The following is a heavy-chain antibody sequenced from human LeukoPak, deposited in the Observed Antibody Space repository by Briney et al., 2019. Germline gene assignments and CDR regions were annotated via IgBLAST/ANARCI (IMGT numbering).Heavy chain of an antibody. J-gene: IGHJ4*02. V-gene: IGHV3-23*01. CDR2: ISGSGGPT. D-gene: IGHD4-17*01. Sequence: GGSLRLSCAASGFSFNSFAMKWVRQAPGKGLEWVSGISGSGGPTYYADAVKGRFTISRDNSRNTLYLQMNSLRAEDTAVYYCAKSASTVTRHFDFWGQGTLVTVSS. CDR1: GFSFNSFA. CDR3: AKSASTVTRHFDF.